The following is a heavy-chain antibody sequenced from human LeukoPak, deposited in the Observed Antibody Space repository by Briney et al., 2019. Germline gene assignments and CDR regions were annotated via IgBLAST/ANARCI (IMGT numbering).Heavy chain of an antibody. CDR3: ARGSAEYGSGSYYTLLDNY. CDR1: GFTFSSYS. V-gene: IGHV3-21*01. Sequence: GGSLRLSCAASGFTFSSYSMNWVRQAPGKGLEWVSSISSSSSYIYYADSVKGRFTISRDNAKNSLYLQMNSLRAEDTAVYYCARGSAEYGSGSYYTLLDNYWGQGTLVTVSS. D-gene: IGHD3-10*01. J-gene: IGHJ4*02. CDR2: ISSSSSYI.